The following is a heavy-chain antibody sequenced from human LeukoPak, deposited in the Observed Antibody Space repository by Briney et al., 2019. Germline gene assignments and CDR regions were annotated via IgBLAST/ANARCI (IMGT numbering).Heavy chain of an antibody. Sequence: GGSLRLSCAASGFTFSSYAMSWVRQAPGKGLEWVAVIWYDGSNKYYADSVKGRFTISRDNSKNTLYLQMNSLRAEDTAVYYCARVQGGSGWSNDAFDIWGQGTMVTVSS. CDR2: IWYDGSNK. CDR3: ARVQGGSGWSNDAFDI. D-gene: IGHD6-19*01. J-gene: IGHJ3*02. V-gene: IGHV3-33*08. CDR1: GFTFSSYA.